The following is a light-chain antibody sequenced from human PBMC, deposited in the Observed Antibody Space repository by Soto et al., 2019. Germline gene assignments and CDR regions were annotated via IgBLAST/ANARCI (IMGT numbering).Light chain of an antibody. CDR1: QSVSSN. CDR2: GAS. J-gene: IGKJ2*01. V-gene: IGKV3-15*01. Sequence: EIVMTQSPVTLSVSPGERATLSCRASQSVSSNLAWFQQKPGQAPRLLISGASTRATGLPARFSGSGSGTEFTLTISSLQSEDFAVYYCQQYNNWPYTFGQGTKVEIK. CDR3: QQYNNWPYT.